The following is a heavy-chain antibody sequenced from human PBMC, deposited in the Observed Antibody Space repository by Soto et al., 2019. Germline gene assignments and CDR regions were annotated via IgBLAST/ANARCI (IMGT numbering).Heavy chain of an antibody. CDR2: IKRDGSEK. CDR3: ARVRPTDYEIDY. J-gene: IGHJ4*02. D-gene: IGHD4-17*01. CDR1: GVMFGSYW. V-gene: IGHV3-7*03. Sequence: GGSLRLSCTASGVMFGSYWMTWVRHVPGKGLQWVANIKRDGSEKYYVDFVKGRFTISRDNADNSVFLDMNNLRVDDTATYYCARVRPTDYEIDYWGQGALLTVSS.